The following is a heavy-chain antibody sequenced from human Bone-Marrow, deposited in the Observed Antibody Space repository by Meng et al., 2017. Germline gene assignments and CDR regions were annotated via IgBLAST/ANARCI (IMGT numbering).Heavy chain of an antibody. CDR3: ARDRNSGEHTEYNWFDP. V-gene: IGHV1-46*01. CDR2: INPSGGST. CDR1: GYTFTSYY. D-gene: IGHD4/OR15-4a*01. J-gene: IGHJ5*02. Sequence: QVRLVPSEAEGKNPGASVKVSCKASGYTFTSYYMHWVRQAPGQRLEWMVIINPSGGSTSYAQKFQGRVTMTSDTSTSTVYMELSSLRSEDTAVYYCARDRNSGEHTEYNWFDPRGQGTLVTVSS.